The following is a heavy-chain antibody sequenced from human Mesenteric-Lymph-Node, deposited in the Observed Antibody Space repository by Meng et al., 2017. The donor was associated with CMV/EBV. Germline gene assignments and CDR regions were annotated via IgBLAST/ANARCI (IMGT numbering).Heavy chain of an antibody. CDR2: INHSGST. CDR3: ARSRSSSWYAMD. Sequence: TCAVYGGSFSGYSWSWLRQPPGKGLEWIGEINHSGSTNYNPSLKSRVTISVDTSKNQFSLKLSSVTAADTAVYYCARSRSSSWYAMDWGQGTLVTVSS. J-gene: IGHJ4*02. D-gene: IGHD6-13*01. V-gene: IGHV4-34*01. CDR1: GGSFSGYS.